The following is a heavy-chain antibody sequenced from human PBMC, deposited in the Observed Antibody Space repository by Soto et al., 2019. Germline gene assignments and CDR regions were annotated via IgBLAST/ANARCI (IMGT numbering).Heavy chain of an antibody. CDR1: GFTFSSYG. J-gene: IGHJ6*02. V-gene: IGHV3-33*01. D-gene: IGHD6-13*01. Sequence: QVQLVESGGGVVQPGRSLRLSCAASGFTFSSYGMHWVRQAPGKGLEWVAVIWYDGSNKYYADSVKGRFTISRDNSKNTLHLQRNSLRAEDTAVYYCARDPPGIAAAGSPQDGMDVWGQGTTVTVSS. CDR2: IWYDGSNK. CDR3: ARDPPGIAAAGSPQDGMDV.